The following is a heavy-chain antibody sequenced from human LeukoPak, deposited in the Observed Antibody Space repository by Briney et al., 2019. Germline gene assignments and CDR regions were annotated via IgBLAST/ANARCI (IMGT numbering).Heavy chain of an antibody. CDR3: ARNLLLIPSQYAFDI. Sequence: GGSLRLSCAASGFTFSAYSINWVRQAPGKGLEWVSSMSSTSYIFYADSVKGRFTISRDNAKNSLSLQMNSLRAEDTAVYYCARNLLLIPSQYAFDIWGQGTMVTVSS. J-gene: IGHJ3*02. CDR1: GFTFSAYS. V-gene: IGHV3-21*01. CDR2: MSSTSYI. D-gene: IGHD3-22*01.